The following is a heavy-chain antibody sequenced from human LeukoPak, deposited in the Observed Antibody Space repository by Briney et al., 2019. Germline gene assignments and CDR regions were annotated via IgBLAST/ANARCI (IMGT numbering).Heavy chain of an antibody. V-gene: IGHV4-4*02. CDR1: GGSISSSNW. Sequence: SETLSLTCAVSGGSISSSNWWSWVRQPPGKGLEWIGEIYHSGSTNYNPSLKSRVTISVDKSKNQFSLKLSSVTAADTAVYYCGGGAAIDHYYYYMDVWGKGTTVTISS. D-gene: IGHD2-2*01. J-gene: IGHJ6*03. CDR2: IYHSGST. CDR3: GGGAAIDHYYYYMDV.